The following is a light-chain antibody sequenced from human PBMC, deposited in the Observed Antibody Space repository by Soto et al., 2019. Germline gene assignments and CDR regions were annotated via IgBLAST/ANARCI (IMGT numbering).Light chain of an antibody. V-gene: IGKV3-11*01. CDR3: QQSSDWPLA. J-gene: IGKJ4*01. CDR2: DAS. CDR1: QSVSTY. Sequence: EIVLTQSPATLSLSPGERATLSCRASQSVSTYLAWYQQKPGQAPRLLIYDASNRATGIPARFSGSGSGTDFTLTIISLEPEDFAVYYCQQSSDWPLAFGGGTTVEIK.